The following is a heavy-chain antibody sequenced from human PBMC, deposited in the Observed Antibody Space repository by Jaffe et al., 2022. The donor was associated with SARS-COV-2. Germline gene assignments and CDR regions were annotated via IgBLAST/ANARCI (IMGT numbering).Heavy chain of an antibody. CDR2: VYHSGIT. CDR3: ARMKMGLGWSFDL. J-gene: IGHJ2*01. D-gene: IGHD1-26*01. CDR1: GGSISDYY. V-gene: IGHV4-59*01. Sequence: QVQLQESGPGLVKPSETLSLTCTVSGGSISDYYWSWIRQPPGKGLEYIGFVYHSGITDHSPSLKSRVTISLDASERQFSLKLSSVATADTAVYYCARMKMGLGWSFDLWGRGTLVTVSS.